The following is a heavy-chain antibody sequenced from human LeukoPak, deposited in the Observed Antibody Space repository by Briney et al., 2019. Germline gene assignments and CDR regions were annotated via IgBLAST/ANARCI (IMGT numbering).Heavy chain of an antibody. CDR2: INPNSGGT. Sequence: GASVKVSCKASGYTFTGYYMHWVRQAPGQGLEWMGWINPNSGGTNYAQKFQGGVTMTRDTSISTAYMELSRLRSDDTAVYYCARSVGEWELESDSSFDYWGQGTLVTVSS. V-gene: IGHV1-2*02. CDR1: GYTFTGYY. D-gene: IGHD1-26*01. CDR3: ARSVGEWELESDSSFDY. J-gene: IGHJ4*02.